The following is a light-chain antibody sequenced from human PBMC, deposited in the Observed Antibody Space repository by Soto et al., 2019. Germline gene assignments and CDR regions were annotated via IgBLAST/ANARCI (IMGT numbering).Light chain of an antibody. CDR3: SSSTRTRTRV. V-gene: IGLV2-14*01. CDR1: SSDVGGYNY. CDR2: EVS. Sequence: QSALTQPASVSGSPGQSITISCTGTSSDVGGYNYVSWYQQHPGKAPKLLIFEVSNRPSGVSNRFSGSKSDNTASLTISGLEAEDDDDYYCSSSTRTRTRVFGGGTKLTVL. J-gene: IGLJ2*01.